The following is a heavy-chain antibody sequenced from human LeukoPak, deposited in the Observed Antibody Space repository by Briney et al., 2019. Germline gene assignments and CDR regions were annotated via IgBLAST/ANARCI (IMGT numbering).Heavy chain of an antibody. CDR3: AKDLQVDVVVVAAMGGGDY. CDR2: ISYDGSNK. V-gene: IGHV3-30*18. Sequence: GGSLRLSCAASGFTFSSYGMHWVRHAPGKGLEWVAVISYDGSNKYYADSVKGRFTISRDNSKNTLYLQMNSLRAEDTAVYYCAKDLQVDVVVVAAMGGGDYWGQGTLVSVSS. CDR1: GFTFSSYG. J-gene: IGHJ4*02. D-gene: IGHD2-15*01.